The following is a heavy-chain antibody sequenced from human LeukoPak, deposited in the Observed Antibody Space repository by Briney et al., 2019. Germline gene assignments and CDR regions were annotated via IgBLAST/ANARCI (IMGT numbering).Heavy chain of an antibody. V-gene: IGHV1-2*02. CDR1: GYTFTGYY. CDR2: INPNSSGT. J-gene: IGHJ6*02. Sequence: ASVKVSCKASGYTFTGYYMHWVRQAPGQGLEWMGWINPNSSGTNYAQKFQGRVTMTRDTSISTAYMELSRLRSDDTAVYYCARGVLRYFDWLLNPYYYYGMDVWGQGTTVTVSS. D-gene: IGHD3-9*01. CDR3: ARGVLRYFDWLLNPYYYYGMDV.